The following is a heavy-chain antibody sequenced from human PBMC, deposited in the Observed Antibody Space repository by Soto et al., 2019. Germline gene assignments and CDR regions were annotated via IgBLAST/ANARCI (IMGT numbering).Heavy chain of an antibody. CDR2: IYTSGTT. CDR3: AREGASGFGMDV. J-gene: IGHJ6*02. V-gene: IGHV4-4*07. D-gene: IGHD1-26*01. Sequence: SETLSLTCNVSGGSIRSNYWSWIRQPAGKALEWIGRIYTSGTTNYNPSLKSRATMLIDTSKNQFSLILSSVTAADTGVYYCAREGASGFGMDVWGQGTTVTVS. CDR1: GGSIRSNY.